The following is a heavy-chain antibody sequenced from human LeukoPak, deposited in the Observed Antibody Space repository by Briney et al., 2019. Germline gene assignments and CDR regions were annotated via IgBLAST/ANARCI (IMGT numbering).Heavy chain of an antibody. Sequence: ASVKVSCKASGYTFTGYYMHWVRQAPGQGLEWMGWINPNSGGTNYAQKFQGRVTMTRDTSISTAYMELSRLRSDDTAVYYCARDPLRFLEWPASGMGVWGQGTTVTVSS. D-gene: IGHD3-3*01. CDR3: ARDPLRFLEWPASGMGV. CDR2: INPNSGGT. CDR1: GYTFTGYY. J-gene: IGHJ6*02. V-gene: IGHV1-2*02.